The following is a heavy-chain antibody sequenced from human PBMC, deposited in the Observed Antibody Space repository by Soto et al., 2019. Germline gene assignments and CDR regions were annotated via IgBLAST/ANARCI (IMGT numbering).Heavy chain of an antibody. CDR3: ARRRRYIDY. J-gene: IGHJ4*02. CDR2: IYYSGST. Sequence: LETLSLTCTVSGGSISSYYWIWIRQPPGKGLEWIGYIYYSGSTNYNPSLKSRVTIPVDTSKNQFSLKLSSVTAADTAVYYCARRRRYIDYWGQGTLVTVSS. V-gene: IGHV4-59*01. CDR1: GGSISSYY.